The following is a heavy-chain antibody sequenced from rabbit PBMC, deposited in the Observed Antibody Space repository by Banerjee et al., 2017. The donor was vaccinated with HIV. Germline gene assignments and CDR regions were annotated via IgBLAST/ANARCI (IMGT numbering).Heavy chain of an antibody. J-gene: IGHJ4*01. Sequence: QEQLVESGGGLVTPEGSLTLTCKASGIDFSGYGVSWVRQAPGKGLEWIAYIFSDYGTTDYANWVNGRFTISLDNAQNTVFLQMSSLTAAETATYFCARDFDDYGGFDLWGPGTL. CDR3: ARDFDDYGGFDL. V-gene: IGHV1S47*01. D-gene: IGHD2-1*01. CDR2: IFSDYGTT. CDR1: GIDFSGYG.